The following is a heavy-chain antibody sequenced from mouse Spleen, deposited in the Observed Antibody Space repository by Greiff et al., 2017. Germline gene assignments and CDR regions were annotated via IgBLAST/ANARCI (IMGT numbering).Heavy chain of an antibody. CDR1: GYTFTSYW. V-gene: IGHV1-64*01. Sequence: QVQLQQPGAELVKPGASVKLSCKASGYTFTSYWMHWVKQRPGQGLEWIGMIHPNSGSTNYNEKFKSKATLTVDKSSSTAYMQLSSLTSEDSAVYFCARSRRYDGGGFDYWGQGTTLTVSS. J-gene: IGHJ2*01. D-gene: IGHD2-14*01. CDR3: ARSRRYDGGGFDY. CDR2: IHPNSGST.